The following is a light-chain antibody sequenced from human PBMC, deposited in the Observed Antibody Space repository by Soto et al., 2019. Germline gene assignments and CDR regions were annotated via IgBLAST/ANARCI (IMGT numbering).Light chain of an antibody. CDR2: DAS. CDR1: QNINSW. Sequence: DIQMTQSPSTLSASLGDRVTITCLASQNINSWLGWDQRIPGKAPNPLIYDASPLESGVPSRFSGSGPGTEFTLPTSSLQPEDFATYYCLQHNTYPWTFGQGTKVDIK. J-gene: IGKJ1*01. V-gene: IGKV1-5*01. CDR3: LQHNTYPWT.